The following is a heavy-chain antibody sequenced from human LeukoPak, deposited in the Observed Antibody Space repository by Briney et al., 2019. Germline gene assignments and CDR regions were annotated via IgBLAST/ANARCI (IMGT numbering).Heavy chain of an antibody. J-gene: IGHJ4*02. CDR3: ARDTSHSSSWYDFDY. CDR1: GFTISSYS. Sequence: PGGSLRLSCAASGFTISSYSMNWVRQAPGKGLEWVSSISSSSSYIYYADSVKGRFTISRDNAKNSLYLQMNSLRAEDTAVYYCARDTSHSSSWYDFDYWGQGTLVTVSS. V-gene: IGHV3-21*01. CDR2: ISSSSSYI. D-gene: IGHD6-13*01.